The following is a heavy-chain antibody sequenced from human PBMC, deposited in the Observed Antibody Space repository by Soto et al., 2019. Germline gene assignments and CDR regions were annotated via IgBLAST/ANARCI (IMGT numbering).Heavy chain of an antibody. Sequence: SETLPLTCTVSGGSISSYYWSWIRQPPGKGLEWIGYIYYSGSTNYNPSLKSRVTISVDTSKNQFSLKLSSVTAADTAVYYCARERDTSRIDYWGQGTLVTVSS. CDR2: IYYSGST. V-gene: IGHV4-59*01. J-gene: IGHJ4*02. CDR1: GGSISSYY. CDR3: ARERDTSRIDY. D-gene: IGHD2-2*01.